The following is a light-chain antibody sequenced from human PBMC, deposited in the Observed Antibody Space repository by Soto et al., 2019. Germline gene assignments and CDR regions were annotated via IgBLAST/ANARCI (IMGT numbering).Light chain of an antibody. V-gene: IGKV3-15*01. Sequence: EIVMTQSPATLSVSPGERATLSSRASQSVNSTLVWYQQKPGQAPRLLIYGASTRATGIPGRFSGSGYGTEFTLTISSLQSEDFAVYYCQKYNNLLWTFGQGTKVEIK. J-gene: IGKJ1*01. CDR1: QSVNST. CDR2: GAS. CDR3: QKYNNLLWT.